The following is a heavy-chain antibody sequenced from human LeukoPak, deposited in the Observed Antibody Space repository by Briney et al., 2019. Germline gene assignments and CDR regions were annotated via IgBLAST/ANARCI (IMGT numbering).Heavy chain of an antibody. V-gene: IGHV4-38-2*01. Sequence: SETLSLICAVSVYSISNGYYWVWIGQPPGRGLEWIGSLYHSDSAYYNTSLRSRVSISVDTSKNQFSLTLSFVTAADTAFYYCARQHDSYYYYYIDVWGSGTTVTVPS. CDR1: VYSISNGYY. J-gene: IGHJ6*03. CDR2: LYHSDSA. CDR3: ARQHDSYYYYYIDV.